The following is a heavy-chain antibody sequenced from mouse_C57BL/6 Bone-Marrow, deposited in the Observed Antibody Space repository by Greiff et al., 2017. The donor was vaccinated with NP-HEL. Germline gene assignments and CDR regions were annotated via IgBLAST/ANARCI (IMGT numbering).Heavy chain of an antibody. Sequence: EVKLVESGGGLVQPGESLKLSCESTEYEFPSHDMSWVRKTPEKRLELVAAINSDGGSTYYPDTLERRFIITRDNTKKTLYLQMSSLRSEDTALYYCARHGGPALLRYWYFDVWGTGTTVTVSS. CDR3: ARHGGPALLRYWYFDV. V-gene: IGHV5-2*01. CDR2: INSDGGST. J-gene: IGHJ1*03. CDR1: EYEFPSHD. D-gene: IGHD1-1*01.